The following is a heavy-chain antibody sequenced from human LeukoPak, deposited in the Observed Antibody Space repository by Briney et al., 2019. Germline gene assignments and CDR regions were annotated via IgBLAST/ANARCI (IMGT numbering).Heavy chain of an antibody. D-gene: IGHD2-15*01. CDR2: INPNSGGT. CDR3: ASSDCSGGSCYLDY. CDR1: GYTFTGYY. V-gene: IGHV1-2*06. J-gene: IGHJ4*02. Sequence: ASVKVSCKASGYTFTGYYMHWVRQAPGQGLEWMGRINPNSGGTNYAQKFQGRVTMTRDTSITTAYMELRRLRSDDTAVYYCASSDCSGGSCYLDYWGQGTLVTVSS.